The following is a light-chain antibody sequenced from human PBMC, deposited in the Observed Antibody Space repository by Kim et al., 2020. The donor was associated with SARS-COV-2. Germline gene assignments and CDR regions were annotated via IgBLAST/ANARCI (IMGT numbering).Light chain of an antibody. V-gene: IGLV2-23*02. J-gene: IGLJ2*01. Sequence: QSALTQPASVSGSPGQSITISCTGTTSDVGRYNLVSWYQHHPGKAPQLIIYGVNRRPSGVSNRFSGSKSGNTASLTISGLQADNEADYYCCSCATGSTLVFGGGTQLTVL. CDR1: TSDVGRYNL. CDR2: GVN. CDR3: CSCATGSTLV.